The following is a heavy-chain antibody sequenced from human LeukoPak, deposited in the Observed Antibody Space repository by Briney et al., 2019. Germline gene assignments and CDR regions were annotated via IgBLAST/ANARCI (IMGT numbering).Heavy chain of an antibody. Sequence: SVKVSCKASGGTFSSYAISWVRQAPGQGLEWMGGIIPIFGTANYAQKFQGRVTITADESTSTAYMELSSLRSEDTAVYFCAREYSQSYTPLSPWGQGTLVTVSS. V-gene: IGHV1-69*01. D-gene: IGHD3-10*01. CDR2: IIPIFGTA. J-gene: IGHJ5*02. CDR1: GGTFSSYA. CDR3: AREYSQSYTPLSP.